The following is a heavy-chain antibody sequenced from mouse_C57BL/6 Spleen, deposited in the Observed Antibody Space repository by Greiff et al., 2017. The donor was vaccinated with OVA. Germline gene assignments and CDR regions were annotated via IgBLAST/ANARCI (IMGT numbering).Heavy chain of an antibody. V-gene: IGHV5-15*01. J-gene: IGHJ4*01. CDR2: ISNLAYSI. CDR3: TKQSSTGYTYCAMDY. Sequence: EVKLVESGGGLVQPGGSLKLSCAASGFTFSDYGMAWVRQAPRKGLEWVAFISNLAYSIYYADTVTGRFTISRENAKNTLYMRMSRQRSEDTAKYYGTKQSSTGYTYCAMDYWGQGTSVTVSS. CDR1: GFTFSDYG. D-gene: IGHD3-2*02.